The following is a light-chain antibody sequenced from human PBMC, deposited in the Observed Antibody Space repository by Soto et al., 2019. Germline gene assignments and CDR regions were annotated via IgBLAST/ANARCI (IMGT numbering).Light chain of an antibody. V-gene: IGKV3-11*01. Sequence: EIVLTQSSATLSLSPGERATLSCRASQTVYNYFVWYKQRPGQAPRLLISDASNRATGSPARFSGSGSGTDFTLARYILVPEYLAIYFWQQSYDWPLPFGGGSKLEMK. CDR2: DAS. CDR1: QTVYNY. J-gene: IGKJ4*01. CDR3: QQSYDWPLP.